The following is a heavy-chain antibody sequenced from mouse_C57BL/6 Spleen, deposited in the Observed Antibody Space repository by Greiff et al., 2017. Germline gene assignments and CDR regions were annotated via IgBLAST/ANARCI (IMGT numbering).Heavy chain of an antibody. CDR2: IYPGDGDT. V-gene: IGHV1-80*01. CDR1: GYAFSSYW. D-gene: IGHD2-1*01. Sequence: VQLQQSGAELVKPGASVKISCKASGYAFSSYWMNWVKQRPGKGLEWIGQIYPGDGDTNYNGKFKGKATLTADKSSSTAYMQLSSLTSEDSAVYFGARVYYGSPAWFAYWGQGTLVTVSA. J-gene: IGHJ3*01. CDR3: ARVYYGSPAWFAY.